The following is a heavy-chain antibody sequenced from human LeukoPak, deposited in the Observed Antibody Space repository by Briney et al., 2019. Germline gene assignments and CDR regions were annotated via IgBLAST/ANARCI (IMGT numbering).Heavy chain of an antibody. CDR2: IYTSGST. CDR3: ARADITYSVDY. J-gene: IGHJ4*02. CDR1: VGSISSYY. V-gene: IGHV4-4*09. Sequence: SQALSLTCTVSVGSISSYYSSSSRRPPERRLWWIGYIYTSGSTNYNPSLKSRVTISVDTSKNQFSLKLSSVTAADTAVYYCARADITYSVDYWGQGTLVTVSS. D-gene: IGHD3-16*01.